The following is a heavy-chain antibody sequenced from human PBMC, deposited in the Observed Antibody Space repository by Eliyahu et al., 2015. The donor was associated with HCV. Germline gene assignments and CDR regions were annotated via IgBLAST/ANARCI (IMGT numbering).Heavy chain of an antibody. CDR1: GFTFSLYW. V-gene: IGHV3-74*01. CDR3: TRGSDS. J-gene: IGHJ4*02. Sequence: EVQLVESGGGLVQPGGSLRLSCAASGFTFSLYWMYWVRQAPGKGVGWGSRINYDGSTIGYADSVKGRFTVSRDNAKNTLDLQMNSLRTDDTAVYYCTRGSDSWGQGTLVTVSS. CDR2: INYDGSTI.